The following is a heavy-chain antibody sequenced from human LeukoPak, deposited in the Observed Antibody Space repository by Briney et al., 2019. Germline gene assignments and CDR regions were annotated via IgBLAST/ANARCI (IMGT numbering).Heavy chain of an antibody. CDR2: VYSGGSK. V-gene: IGHV3-66*01. Sequence: GGSLRLSCAASGFTVSYNYMSWVRQAPGKGLEWVSVVYSGGSKYYADSVEGRFTISRDNSKNTLYLQMNSLRAEDTAVYYCAASGSSGYLVYWGRGTLVTVSS. CDR3: AASGSSGYLVY. D-gene: IGHD3-22*01. CDR1: GFTVSYNY. J-gene: IGHJ4*02.